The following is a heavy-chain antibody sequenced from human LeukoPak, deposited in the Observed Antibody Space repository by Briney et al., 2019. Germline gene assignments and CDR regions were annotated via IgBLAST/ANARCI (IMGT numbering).Heavy chain of an antibody. CDR3: ARHVYYDSSGYYWFDP. J-gene: IGHJ5*02. Sequence: SETLSLTCAVYGGSFSGYYWSWIRQPPGKGLEWIGEINHSGSTNYNPSLKSRVTISVDTSKNQFSLKLSSVTAADTAVYYCARHVYYDSSGYYWFDPWGQGTLVTVSS. CDR2: INHSGST. D-gene: IGHD3-22*01. V-gene: IGHV4-34*01. CDR1: GGSFSGYY.